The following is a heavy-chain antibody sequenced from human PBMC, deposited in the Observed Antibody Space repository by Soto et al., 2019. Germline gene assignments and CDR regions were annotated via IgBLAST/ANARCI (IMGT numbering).Heavy chain of an antibody. CDR2: ISGSGGST. CDR3: AKAPTNYGSGSYYYS. J-gene: IGHJ4*02. CDR1: GFTFSSYA. Sequence: EVQLLESGGGLVQPGGSLRLSCAASGFTFSSYAMSWVRQAPGKRLEWVSAISGSGGSTYYADSGKGRFTISRDNSKNPLYLQMNSLRAEDRAVYYCAKAPTNYGSGSYYYSWGQGTLVTVSS. V-gene: IGHV3-23*01. D-gene: IGHD3-10*01.